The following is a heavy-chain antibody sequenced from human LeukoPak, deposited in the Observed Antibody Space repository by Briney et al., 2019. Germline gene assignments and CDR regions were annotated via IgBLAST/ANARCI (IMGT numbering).Heavy chain of an antibody. CDR3: ALTASSSWCGYFQH. CDR1: GGTFSSYA. D-gene: IGHD6-13*01. V-gene: IGHV1-69*05. CDR2: IIPIFGTA. J-gene: IGHJ1*01. Sequence: SVKVSCKAPGGTFSSYAISWVRQAPGQGLEWMGRIIPIFGTANYAQKFQGRVTITTDESTSTAYMELSSLRSEDTAVYYCALTASSSWCGYFQHWGQGTLVTVSS.